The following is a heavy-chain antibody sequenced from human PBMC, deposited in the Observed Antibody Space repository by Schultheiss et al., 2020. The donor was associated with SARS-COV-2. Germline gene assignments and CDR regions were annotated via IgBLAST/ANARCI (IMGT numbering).Heavy chain of an antibody. D-gene: IGHD1-26*01. CDR2: IYHSGST. Sequence: SQTLSLTCTVSGYSISSGYYWGWIRQPPGKGLEWIGSIYHSGSTNYNPSLKSRVTISVDTSKNQFSLKLSSVTAADTAVYYCARDGWELRAFDIWGQGTMVTVSS. J-gene: IGHJ3*02. V-gene: IGHV4-38-2*02. CDR3: ARDGWELRAFDI. CDR1: GYSISSGYY.